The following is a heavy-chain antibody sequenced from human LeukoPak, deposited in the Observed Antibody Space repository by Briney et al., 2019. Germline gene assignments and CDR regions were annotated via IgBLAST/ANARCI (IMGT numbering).Heavy chain of an antibody. V-gene: IGHV3-48*01. Sequence: PGGSLRLSCAASGFSFSGYSMNWVRQAPGKGLEWVSYISSSSSAIYYADSVKGRFTISRDNSKNTLSLQVSSLRAEDTAVYYCAKDRYSYAFEYFESWGQGTLVTVSS. CDR3: AKDRYSYAFEYFES. D-gene: IGHD3-16*01. CDR1: GFSFSGYS. CDR2: ISSSSSAI. J-gene: IGHJ4*02.